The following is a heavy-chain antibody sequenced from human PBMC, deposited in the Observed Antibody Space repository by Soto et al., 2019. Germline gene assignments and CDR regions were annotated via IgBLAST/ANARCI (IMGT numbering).Heavy chain of an antibody. D-gene: IGHD3-3*01. J-gene: IGHJ6*02. Sequence: PGGSLRLSCAASGFTFSSYSMNWVRQAPGKGLEWVSSISSSSSYIYYADSVKGRLTNSRDNAKNSLYLQMNSLRAEDTAVYYCARPASNIRFLEWLSDYYYGMDVWGQGTTVTVSS. CDR3: ARPASNIRFLEWLSDYYYGMDV. V-gene: IGHV3-21*01. CDR2: ISSSSSYI. CDR1: GFTFSSYS.